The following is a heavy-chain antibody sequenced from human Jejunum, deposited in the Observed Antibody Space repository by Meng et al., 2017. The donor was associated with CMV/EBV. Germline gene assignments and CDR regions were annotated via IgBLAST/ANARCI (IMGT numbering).Heavy chain of an antibody. Sequence: SCAASGVIFSDAWMSWVRQAPGKGLEWVGRIKSNTDGGTTDYAVPVKGRFTISRDDSKNTLYLQMSSLKSEDTAVYYCTTTSSYFVDWGLGTLVTVSS. CDR1: GVIFSDAW. V-gene: IGHV3-15*01. J-gene: IGHJ4*02. CDR3: TTTSSYFVD. CDR2: IKSNTDGGTT. D-gene: IGHD2-2*01.